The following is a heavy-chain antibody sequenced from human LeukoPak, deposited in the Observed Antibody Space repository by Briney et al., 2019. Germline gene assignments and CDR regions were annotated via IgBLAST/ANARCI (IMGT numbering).Heavy chain of an antibody. D-gene: IGHD3-9*01. CDR3: ARDRDDILTGYPTFDY. Sequence: GGSLRLSCAASGFTFSSYAMHWVRQAPGKGLEWVAVISYDGSKKYYADSVKGRFTISRDNSKNTLYLQMNSLRAEDTAVYYCARDRDDILTGYPTFDYWGQGTLVTVSS. CDR1: GFTFSSYA. V-gene: IGHV3-30*04. J-gene: IGHJ4*02. CDR2: ISYDGSKK.